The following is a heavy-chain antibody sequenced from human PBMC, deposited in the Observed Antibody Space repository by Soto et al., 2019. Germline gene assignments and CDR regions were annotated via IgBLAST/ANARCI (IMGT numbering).Heavy chain of an antibody. J-gene: IGHJ4*02. V-gene: IGHV4-34*01. Sequence: QVQLQQWGAGLLKPSETLSLTCAVYGGSFSGYYWTWIRQPPGTGLEWIGEINHSGSTNYNPSLNSRVTISVDPLRDQFSLKLTSVTASDTAVYYCARDKITGHFDYWGQGTLVTVSS. CDR2: INHSGST. CDR3: ARDKITGHFDY. D-gene: IGHD2-8*02. CDR1: GGSFSGYY.